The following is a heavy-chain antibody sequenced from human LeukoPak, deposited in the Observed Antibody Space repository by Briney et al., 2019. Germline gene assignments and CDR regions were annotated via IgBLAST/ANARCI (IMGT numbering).Heavy chain of an antibody. D-gene: IGHD6-6*01. Sequence: GESLKISCKGSGYSFTSYWIGWVRQMPGKGLEWMGIIYPGDSDTRYSPSFQGQVTISADKSISTAYLQWSSLKASDTAVYYCARHERGRRQLVRTYYYYYMDVWGKGTTVTVS. V-gene: IGHV5-51*01. CDR1: GYSFTSYW. CDR3: ARHERGRRQLVRTYYYYYMDV. J-gene: IGHJ6*03. CDR2: IYPGDSDT.